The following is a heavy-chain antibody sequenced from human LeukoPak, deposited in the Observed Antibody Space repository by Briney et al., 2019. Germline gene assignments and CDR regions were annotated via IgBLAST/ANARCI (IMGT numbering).Heavy chain of an antibody. J-gene: IGHJ4*02. CDR3: ASLYSGSYNY. D-gene: IGHD1-26*01. CDR2: IYYSGST. CDR1: GGSISSYY. Sequence: SETLSLTCTVSGGSISSYYWSWIRQPPGKGLEWIGYIYYSGSTYYNPSLKSRVTISVDTSKNQFSLKLSSVTAADTAVYYCASLYSGSYNYWGQGTLVTVSS. V-gene: IGHV4-59*06.